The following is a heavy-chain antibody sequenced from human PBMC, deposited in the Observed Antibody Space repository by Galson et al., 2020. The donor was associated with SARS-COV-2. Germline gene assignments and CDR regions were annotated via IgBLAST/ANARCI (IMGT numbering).Heavy chain of an antibody. CDR3: ARGTLYYDSSGYYDDAFDI. J-gene: IGHJ3*02. CDR1: GFTFSSYS. CDR2: ISSSSSYI. V-gene: IGHV3-21*01. D-gene: IGHD3-22*01. Sequence: GGSLRLSCAASGFTFSSYSMNWVRQAPGKGLEWVSSISSSSSYIYYADSVKGRFTISRDNAKNSLYLQMNSLRAEDTAVYYCARGTLYYDSSGYYDDAFDIWGQGTMVTVSS.